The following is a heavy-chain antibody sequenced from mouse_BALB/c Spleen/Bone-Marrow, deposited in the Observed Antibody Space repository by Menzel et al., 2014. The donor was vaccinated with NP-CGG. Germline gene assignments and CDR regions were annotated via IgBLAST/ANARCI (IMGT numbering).Heavy chain of an antibody. J-gene: IGHJ2*01. D-gene: IGHD4-1*01. Sequence: DVKLVESGGGLVQPGGSRKLSCAASGFTFSSFGMHWVRQAPERGLEWVAYISSGSSTIFYADTVKGRFTISRDNPKNTLFLQMTSPRSEDTAMYYCTRGGNWEDFDYWGQGTTLTVSS. CDR1: GFTFSSFG. V-gene: IGHV5-17*02. CDR3: TRGGNWEDFDY. CDR2: ISSGSSTI.